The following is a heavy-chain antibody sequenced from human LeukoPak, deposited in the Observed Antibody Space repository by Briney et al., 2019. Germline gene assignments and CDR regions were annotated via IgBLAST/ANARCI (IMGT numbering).Heavy chain of an antibody. CDR1: GGSISSSSYY. Sequence: SETLSLTCTVSGGSISSSSYYWGWIRQPPGKGLEWIGSIYYSGSTYYNPSLKSRVTISVDTSKNQFSLKLSSVTAADTAVYYCASDPPSKGNWFDPWGQGTLVTVSS. J-gene: IGHJ5*02. D-gene: IGHD5/OR15-5a*01. CDR3: ASDPPSKGNWFDP. CDR2: IYYSGST. V-gene: IGHV4-39*07.